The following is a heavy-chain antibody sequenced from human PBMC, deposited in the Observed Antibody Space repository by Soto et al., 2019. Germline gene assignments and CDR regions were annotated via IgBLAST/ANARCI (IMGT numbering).Heavy chain of an antibody. Sequence: PSETLSLTCAVSGGSISSSNWWSWVRQPPGKGLEWIGEIYHSGSTNYNPSLKSRVTISVDKSKNQLSLKLSSVTAADTAVYYCARDSRSDFWSGYYADYYGMDVWGQGTTVTVSS. V-gene: IGHV4-4*02. D-gene: IGHD3-3*01. J-gene: IGHJ6*02. CDR2: IYHSGST. CDR1: GGSISSSNW. CDR3: ARDSRSDFWSGYYADYYGMDV.